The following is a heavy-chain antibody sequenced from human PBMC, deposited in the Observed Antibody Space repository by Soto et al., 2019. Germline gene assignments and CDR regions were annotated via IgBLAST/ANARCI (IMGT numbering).Heavy chain of an antibody. CDR1: GYTFTSYG. CDR3: ARVGNLSTGWYSSFYFDY. D-gene: IGHD6-19*01. Sequence: GASVKVSCKASGYTFTSYGISWVRQAPGQGLEWMGWISAYNGNTNYAQKLQGRVTMTTDTSTSTAYMELRSLRSDDTAVYYCARVGNLSTGWYSSFYFDYWGQGTLVTVSS. J-gene: IGHJ4*02. CDR2: ISAYNGNT. V-gene: IGHV1-18*01.